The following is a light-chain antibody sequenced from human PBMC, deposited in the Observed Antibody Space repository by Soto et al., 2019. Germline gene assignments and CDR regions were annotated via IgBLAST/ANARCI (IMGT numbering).Light chain of an antibody. CDR3: SSHTTGSTLYV. V-gene: IGLV2-14*01. CDR2: DVS. Sequence: QSALTQPASVSGSPGQSITISCTGTSSDIGGYNYVSWYQQHPGKAPNLVVYDVSNRPSGVSDRFSGSKSANTASLTISGLQTEDEADYFCSSHTTGSTLYVFGTGTKVTV. CDR1: SSDIGGYNY. J-gene: IGLJ1*01.